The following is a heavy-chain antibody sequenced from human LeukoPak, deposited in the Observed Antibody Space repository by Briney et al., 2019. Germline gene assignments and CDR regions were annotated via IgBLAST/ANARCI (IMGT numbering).Heavy chain of an antibody. CDR1: GFTFSSYE. CDR3: AREDVAVAGGYYYYYMDV. V-gene: IGHV3-48*03. Sequence: GGSLRLSCAASGFTFSSYEMNWVRQAPGKGLEWVSYISSSGSTIYYADSVKGRFTISRDNAKNSLYLQMNSLRAEDTAVYYCAREDVAVAGGYYYYYMDVWGKGTTVTVSS. D-gene: IGHD6-19*01. CDR2: ISSSGSTI. J-gene: IGHJ6*03.